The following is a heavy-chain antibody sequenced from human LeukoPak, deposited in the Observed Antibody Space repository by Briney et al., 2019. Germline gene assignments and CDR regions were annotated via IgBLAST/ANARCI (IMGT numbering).Heavy chain of an antibody. CDR1: GYTFTSYD. CDR2: MNPNSGNT. J-gene: IGHJ5*02. CDR3: ARGRSVVVPAAVNWFDP. Sequence: ASVKVSCKASGYTFTSYDINWVRQATGQGLEWMGWMNPNSGNTGYAQKFQGRVTITRNTSISTAYMELSSLRSEDTAVYYCARGRSVVVPAAVNWFDPWGQGTLVTVSS. V-gene: IGHV1-8*03. D-gene: IGHD2-2*01.